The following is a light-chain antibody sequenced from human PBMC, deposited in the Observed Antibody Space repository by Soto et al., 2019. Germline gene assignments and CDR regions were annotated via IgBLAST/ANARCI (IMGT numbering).Light chain of an antibody. CDR2: DAS. V-gene: IGKV1-33*01. CDR3: QQYDTVPPS. CDR1: QDITNY. J-gene: IGKJ2*01. Sequence: IQLTQSPSSLSASVGDRVTFTCQASQDITNYLNWYQQKPGQAPKLLIYDASNLETGVPSRFSGSGSGTDFTFTITSLHPEDFATYYCQQYDTVPPSFGQGTKLDVK.